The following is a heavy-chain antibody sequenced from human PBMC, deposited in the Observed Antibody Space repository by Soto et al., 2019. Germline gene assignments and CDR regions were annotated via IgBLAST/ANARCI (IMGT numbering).Heavy chain of an antibody. CDR1: GYTFSNYA. J-gene: IGHJ4*02. Sequence: ASVKVSCKASGYTFSNYAIHWVRQAPGQRLEWLGWINAGNGDTAYSQKFQGRVTITRDTSASAAYMELSSLRSEDTAIYYCTRDPRIGYYDYWGQGTLVTVSS. CDR2: INAGNGDT. D-gene: IGHD3-3*01. V-gene: IGHV1-3*01. CDR3: TRDPRIGYYDY.